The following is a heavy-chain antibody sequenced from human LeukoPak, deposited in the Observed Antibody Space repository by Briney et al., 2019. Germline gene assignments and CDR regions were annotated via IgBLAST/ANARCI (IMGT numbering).Heavy chain of an antibody. J-gene: IGHJ5*02. CDR1: GFTFSSYG. D-gene: IGHD2-21*02. CDR2: IWYDGSNK. Sequence: PGGSLRLSCAASGFTFSSYGMHWVRQAPGKGLEWVAVIWYDGSNKYYADSVKGRFTISRDNSKNTLYLQMNSLRAEDTAVYYCARHGGLRGWFDPWGQGTLVTVSS. CDR3: ARHGGLRGWFDP. V-gene: IGHV3-33*01.